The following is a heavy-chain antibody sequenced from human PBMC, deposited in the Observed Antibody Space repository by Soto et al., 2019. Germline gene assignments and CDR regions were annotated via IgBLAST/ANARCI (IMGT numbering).Heavy chain of an antibody. CDR2: IRGTTNGWTT. J-gene: IGHJ4*02. CDR3: TTDLKWSGGDY. D-gene: IGHD3-10*01. V-gene: IGHV3-15*07. Sequence: EVQLVESGGGLVKPGGSLRLSCVVSGLTFRDAWVNWVRQAPGEGLEWVGRIRGTTNGWTTDYAAPVKGRFTISRDDSKNTVYLQSNSLKVEDTAIYHCTTDLKWSGGDYLGQGTLVSVSS. CDR1: GLTFRDAW.